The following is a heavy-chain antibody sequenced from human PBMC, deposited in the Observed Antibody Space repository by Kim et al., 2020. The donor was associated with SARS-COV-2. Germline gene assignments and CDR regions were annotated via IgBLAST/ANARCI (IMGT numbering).Heavy chain of an antibody. V-gene: IGHV1-69*04. CDR1: GGTFSSYA. Sequence: SVKVSCKASGGTFSSYAISWVRQAPGQGLEWMGRIIPILGIANYAQKLQGRVTITADKSTSTAYMELGSLRSEDTAAYYCSRGITLVRGAPVGYWGQGT. CDR2: IIPILGIA. CDR3: SRGITLVRGAPVGY. J-gene: IGHJ4*02. D-gene: IGHD3-10*01.